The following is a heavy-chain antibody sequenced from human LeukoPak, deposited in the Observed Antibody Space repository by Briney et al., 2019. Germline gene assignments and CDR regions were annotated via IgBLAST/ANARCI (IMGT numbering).Heavy chain of an antibody. D-gene: IGHD6-13*01. V-gene: IGHV4-59*08. J-gene: IGHJ6*02. CDR2: INYIRTT. Sequence: LRLSCAASGFTFSDYYMTWIRQPPGKGLEWIGYINYIRTTDYNPSLKSRVTISLDTSKNRFSLKLSSVTAADTAMYYCARSYSSSDHYYYYGMDVLGQGTTVTVSS. CDR1: GFTFSDYY. CDR3: ARSYSSSDHYYYYGMDV.